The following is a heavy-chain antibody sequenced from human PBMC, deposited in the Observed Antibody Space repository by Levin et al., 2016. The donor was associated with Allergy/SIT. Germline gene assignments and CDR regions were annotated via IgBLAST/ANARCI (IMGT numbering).Heavy chain of an antibody. D-gene: IGHD6-13*01. CDR2: IWYDGSNK. CDR3: ARDRRPYSSSWYPFDY. Sequence: GESLKISCAASGFTFSSYGMHWVRQAPGKGLEWVAVIWYDGSNKYYADSVKGRFTISRDNSKNTLYLQMNSLRAEDTAVYYCARDRRPYSSSWYPFDYWGQGTLVTVSS. V-gene: IGHV3-33*01. J-gene: IGHJ4*02. CDR1: GFTFSSYG.